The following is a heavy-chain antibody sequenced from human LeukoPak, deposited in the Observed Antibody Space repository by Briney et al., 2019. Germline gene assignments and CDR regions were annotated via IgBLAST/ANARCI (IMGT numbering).Heavy chain of an antibody. CDR2: ISYDGSNK. D-gene: IGHD6-13*01. J-gene: IGHJ4*02. CDR3: ARDRDAAAGTFDY. Sequence: PGRSLRLSCAASGFTFSSYAMHWVRQAPGKGLEGVAVISYDGSNKYYADSVKGRFTISRDNSKNTLYLQMNSLRAEDTAVYYCARDRDAAAGTFDYWGQGTLVTVSS. CDR1: GFTFSSYA. V-gene: IGHV3-30*04.